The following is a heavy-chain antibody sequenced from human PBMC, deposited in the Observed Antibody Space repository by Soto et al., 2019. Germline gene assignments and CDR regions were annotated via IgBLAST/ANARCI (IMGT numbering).Heavy chain of an antibody. CDR3: ASPVRRAVHFDY. V-gene: IGHV1-69*05. D-gene: IGHD1-26*01. CDR1: GGTFSSYA. Sequence: ASVKVSCKASGGTFSSYAISWVRQAPGQGLEWMGGIIPIFGTANYADSVKGRFTISRDNSKNTLYLQMNSLRAEDTAVYYCASPVRRAVHFDYWGQGTLVTVSS. J-gene: IGHJ4*02. CDR2: IIPIFGTA.